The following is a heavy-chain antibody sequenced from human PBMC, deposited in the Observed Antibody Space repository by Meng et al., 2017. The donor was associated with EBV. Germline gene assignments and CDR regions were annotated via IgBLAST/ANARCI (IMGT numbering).Heavy chain of an antibody. J-gene: IGHJ4*02. Sequence: VHVVEFGAEVKMLGSSVKVSCKGSGDNFNNFGISWVRQAPGQGLEWMGDTPPVVGKANYAESFQGRVTISADTSTRTAYMDLSSLRSDDTAVYYCVRDLWLRIGECVWGQGTLVTVSS. CDR2: TPPVVGKA. V-gene: IGHV1-69*06. D-gene: IGHD5-12*01. CDR3: VRDLWLRIGECV. CDR1: GDNFNNFG.